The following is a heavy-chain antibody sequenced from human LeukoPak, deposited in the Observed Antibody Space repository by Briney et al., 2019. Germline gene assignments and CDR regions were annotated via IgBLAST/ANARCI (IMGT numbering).Heavy chain of an antibody. CDR2: ISGSGGDT. J-gene: IGHJ6*02. CDR3: AKPRDTTVVPARGHYAMDV. D-gene: IGHD2-2*01. V-gene: IGHV3-23*01. CDR1: GFTSSSYA. Sequence: GGSLRLSCATSGFTSSSYAMNWVRQAPGKGLEWVSAISGSGGDTYYADSAKGRFTISRDNSKNTLYLQMNSLRAEDTAVYYCAKPRDTTVVPARGHYAMDVWGQGTTVTVSS.